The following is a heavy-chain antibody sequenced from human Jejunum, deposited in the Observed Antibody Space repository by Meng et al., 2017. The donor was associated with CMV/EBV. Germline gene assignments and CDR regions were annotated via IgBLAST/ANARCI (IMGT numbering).Heavy chain of an antibody. Sequence: TFTHFYIPWVRQAPGQGLEWMGWINPKSGGTNNAQKFQGRVTLTMDTSISTAYMELSRLTSDDTAVYYCARCRHNYDTRGYYTMNYWGQGTLVTVSS. CDR3: ARCRHNYDTRGYYTMNY. D-gene: IGHD3-22*01. CDR1: TFTHFY. V-gene: IGHV1-2*02. J-gene: IGHJ4*02. CDR2: INPKSGGT.